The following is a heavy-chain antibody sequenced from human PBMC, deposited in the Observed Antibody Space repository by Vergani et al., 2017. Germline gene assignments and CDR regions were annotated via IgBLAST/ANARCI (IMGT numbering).Heavy chain of an antibody. CDR2: INHSGST. J-gene: IGHJ5*02. V-gene: IGHV4-34*01. D-gene: IGHD6-13*01. CDR3: AREPPAGTLGFDP. CDR1: GGSFSGYY. Sequence: QVQLQQWGAGLLKPSETLSLTCAVYGGSFSGYYWSWIRQPPGKGLEWIGEINHSGSTNYNPSLKSRVTISVDTSKNQFSLKLSSVTAADTAVYYCAREPPAGTLGFDPWGQGTLVTVSS.